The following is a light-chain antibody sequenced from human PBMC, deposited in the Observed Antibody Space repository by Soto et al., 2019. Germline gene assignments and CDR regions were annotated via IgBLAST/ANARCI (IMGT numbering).Light chain of an antibody. CDR1: QSVDSK. Sequence: EIVMTQSPATLSVSPGERATLSCRASQSVDSKLAWYQQKPGQGPRLLIYGASSRATGIPARFSGSGSGTEFTLTISSLQSEDFAVYYCQHYSTWLWTFGQGTKVEIE. CDR2: GAS. V-gene: IGKV3-15*01. J-gene: IGKJ1*01. CDR3: QHYSTWLWT.